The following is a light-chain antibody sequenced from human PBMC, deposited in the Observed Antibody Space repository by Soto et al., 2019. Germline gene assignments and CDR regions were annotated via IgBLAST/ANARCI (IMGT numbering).Light chain of an antibody. CDR3: QHYNSYSEA. CDR1: QSVSRTY. J-gene: IGKJ1*01. V-gene: IGKV3-20*01. CDR2: ATA. Sequence: EIVLTQSPGTLSLSPGERANLSCRASQSVSRTYLAWYQQKPVQAPRLLIYATASRATGIPDRFSGSGSGTEFTLTISSLQPDDFATYSCQHYNSYSEAFAQGTKWIS.